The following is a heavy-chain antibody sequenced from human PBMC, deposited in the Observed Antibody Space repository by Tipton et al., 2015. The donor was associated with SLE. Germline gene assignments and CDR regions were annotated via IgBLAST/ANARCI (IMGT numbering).Heavy chain of an antibody. J-gene: IGHJ6*02. Sequence: SLRLSCAASGFPFSTFSMNWVRQAPGKGLEWVAYVTSTSNAIFYADSVKDRFTISRDNAKNSLYLQMNSLRPEDTAVYYCGRGKYSSGRGYYYGMDGWGQGTTVTVSS. CDR2: VTSTSNAI. D-gene: IGHD6-19*01. V-gene: IGHV3-48*01. CDR1: GFPFSTFS. CDR3: GRGKYSSGRGYYYGMDG.